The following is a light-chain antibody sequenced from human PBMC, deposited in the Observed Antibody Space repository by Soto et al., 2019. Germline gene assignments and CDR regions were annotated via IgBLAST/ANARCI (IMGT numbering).Light chain of an antibody. CDR3: QSYDRSLSARYV. Sequence: QSVLTQPPSVSGAPGQRVTISCTGSSSNIGAGYDVHWYQQLPGTAPKVLTYGNNNRPSGVPDRFSGSKSGTSASLAISGLLAEDEADYYCQSYDRSLSARYVFGTGTKLTVL. CDR1: SSNIGAGYD. V-gene: IGLV1-40*01. J-gene: IGLJ1*01. CDR2: GNN.